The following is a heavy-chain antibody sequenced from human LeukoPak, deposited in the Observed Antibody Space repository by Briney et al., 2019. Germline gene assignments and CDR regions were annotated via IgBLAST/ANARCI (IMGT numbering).Heavy chain of an antibody. V-gene: IGHV4-4*07. J-gene: IGHJ3*02. D-gene: IGHD3-16*01. CDR2: IYTSGST. Sequence: SETLSLTCTVSGGSISSYYWSWIRQPAGKGLEWIGRIYTSGSTNYNPSLKSRVTMSVDTSKNQFSLKLSSVTAADTAVYYCARGGASWITDAFDIWGQGTMVTVSS. CDR3: ARGGASWITDAFDI. CDR1: GGSISSYY.